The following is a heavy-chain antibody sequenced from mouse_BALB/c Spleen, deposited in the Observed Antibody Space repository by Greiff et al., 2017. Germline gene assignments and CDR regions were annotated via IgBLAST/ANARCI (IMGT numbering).Heavy chain of an antibody. Sequence: EVNVVESGGDLVKPGGSLKLSCAASGFTFSSYGMSWVRQTPDKRLEWVATISSGGSYTYYPDSVKGRFTISRDNAKNTLYLQMSSLKSEDTAMYYCARENGNYFDVWGAGTTVTVSS. J-gene: IGHJ1*01. CDR3: ARENGNYFDV. V-gene: IGHV5-6*01. CDR1: GFTFSSYG. D-gene: IGHD2-1*01. CDR2: ISSGGSYT.